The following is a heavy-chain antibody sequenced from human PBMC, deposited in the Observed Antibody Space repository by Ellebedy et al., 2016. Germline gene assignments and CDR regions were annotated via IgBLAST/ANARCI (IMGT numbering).Heavy chain of an antibody. V-gene: IGHV1-24*01. CDR1: GYTLTELS. CDR2: FDPEDGET. J-gene: IGHJ6*02. CDR3: ATWTLGYCSSTSCYYYYGMDV. D-gene: IGHD2-2*01. Sequence: ASVKVSCKVSGYTLTELSMHWVRQAPGKGLEWMGGFDPEDGETIYAQKFQGRVTMTEDTSTDTAYMELSSLRSEDTAVYYCATWTLGYCSSTSCYYYYGMDVWGQGTTVTVSS.